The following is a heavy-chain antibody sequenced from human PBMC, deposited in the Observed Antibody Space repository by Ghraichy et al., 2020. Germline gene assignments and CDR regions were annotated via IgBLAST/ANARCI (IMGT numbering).Heavy chain of an antibody. D-gene: IGHD2-15*01. Sequence: GGSLRLSCAASGFTFSSYGMHWVRQAPGKGLEWVAFIRYDGSNKYYADSVKGRFTISRDNSKNTLYLQMNSLRAEDTAVYYCAKPKGYCSGGSCSNLYYFDYWGQGTLVTVSS. CDR1: GFTFSSYG. CDR2: IRYDGSNK. J-gene: IGHJ4*02. CDR3: AKPKGYCSGGSCSNLYYFDY. V-gene: IGHV3-30*02.